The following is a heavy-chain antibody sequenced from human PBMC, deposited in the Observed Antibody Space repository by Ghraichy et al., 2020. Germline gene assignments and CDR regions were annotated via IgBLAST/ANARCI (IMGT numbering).Heavy chain of an antibody. CDR2: TSASSANT. D-gene: IGHD4-17*01. Sequence: GGSLRLSCAASGFPFSSYAMSWVRQAPGKGLEWVSGTSASSANTYYADSVKGRFTISRDNSENTLSLQMKRLRAEDTALYYCAKDPNGDFVGAFDIWGLGTMVTVSS. CDR1: GFPFSSYA. J-gene: IGHJ3*02. V-gene: IGHV3-23*01. CDR3: AKDPNGDFVGAFDI.